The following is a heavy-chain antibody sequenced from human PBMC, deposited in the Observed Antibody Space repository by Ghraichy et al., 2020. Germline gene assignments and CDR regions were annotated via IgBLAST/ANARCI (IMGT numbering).Heavy chain of an antibody. V-gene: IGHV3-33*01. J-gene: IGHJ3*02. Sequence: GGSLRLSCAASGFTFRDYGMHWVRQAPGRGLEWVAIIWYDGNHIYYADSVKARFTISRDNSKNTLYLQMSSLRAEDTAVYYCARELGSDDGFDIWGQGTMVTVSS. CDR3: ARELGSDDGFDI. CDR1: GFTFRDYG. CDR2: IWYDGNHI.